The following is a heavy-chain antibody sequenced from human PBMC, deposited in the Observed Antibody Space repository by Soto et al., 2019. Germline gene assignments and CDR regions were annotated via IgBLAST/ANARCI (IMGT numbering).Heavy chain of an antibody. Sequence: QVHLQQWGAGLLKPSETLSLTCAVYGGSFSGYYWSWIRQPPGKGLEWIGEINHSGSTNYNPSLKSRVTISVDTSKNQFSLKLSSVTAADTAVYYCARGRGVVVPAAMGSGYYYYGMDVWGQGTTVTVSS. V-gene: IGHV4-34*01. CDR2: INHSGST. D-gene: IGHD2-2*01. CDR1: GGSFSGYY. J-gene: IGHJ6*02. CDR3: ARGRGVVVPAAMGSGYYYYGMDV.